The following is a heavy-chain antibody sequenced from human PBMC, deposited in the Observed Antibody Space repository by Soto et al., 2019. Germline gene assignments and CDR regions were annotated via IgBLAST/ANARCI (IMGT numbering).Heavy chain of an antibody. CDR1: GGSISSSSYY. CDR2: IYYSGST. CDR3: ARRSSSWGVNWFDP. D-gene: IGHD6-13*01. Sequence: LSLTCTVSGGSISSSSYYWGWIRQPPGKGLEWIGSIYYSGSTYYNPSLKSRVTISVDTSKNQFSLKLSSVTAADTAVYYCARRSSSWGVNWFDPWGQGTLVTVSS. J-gene: IGHJ5*02. V-gene: IGHV4-39*01.